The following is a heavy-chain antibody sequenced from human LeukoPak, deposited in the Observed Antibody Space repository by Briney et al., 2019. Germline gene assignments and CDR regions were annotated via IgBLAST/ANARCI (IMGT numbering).Heavy chain of an antibody. D-gene: IGHD3-10*01. CDR1: GFSLSSYE. Sequence: PGGSLRLSCAASGFSLSSYEMIWVRQAPGKGLEWVSYISSSGSTIYYADSVRGRFTTSRDNAKNSLYLQMNTLRAEDTAVYFCGREGKYYFDYWGQGSLVTVSS. CDR2: ISSSGSTI. CDR3: GREGKYYFDY. V-gene: IGHV3-48*03. J-gene: IGHJ4*02.